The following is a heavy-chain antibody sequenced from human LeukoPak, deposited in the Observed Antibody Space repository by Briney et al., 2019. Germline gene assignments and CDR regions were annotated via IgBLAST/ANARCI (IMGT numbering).Heavy chain of an antibody. V-gene: IGHV3-30-3*01. D-gene: IGHD6-13*01. Sequence: PGRSLRLSCAASGFTFSSYAMHWVRQAPGKGLEWVAVISYDGSNKYYADSVKGRFTISRDNSKNTLYLQMNSLKAEDTGVYYCSRGHPSNSAAFGPKEYFQHWGQGTLVTVSS. J-gene: IGHJ1*01. CDR2: ISYDGSNK. CDR1: GFTFSSYA. CDR3: SRGHPSNSAAFGPKEYFQH.